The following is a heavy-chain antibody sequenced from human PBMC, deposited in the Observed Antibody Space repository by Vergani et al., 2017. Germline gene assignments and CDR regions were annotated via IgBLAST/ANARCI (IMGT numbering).Heavy chain of an antibody. CDR1: GYTFTSYY. Sequence: QVQLVQSGAEVKKPGASVKISCKASGYTFTSYYIPWVRQAPGQGLEWMGVIVPSGGATGYKQKIQGGVTMTRDTSTSTVYMELSSLRSDDTAVYYGAREPPRGYYCDYWGQGTLVPVSS. J-gene: IGHJ4*02. D-gene: IGHD5-12*01. CDR2: IVPSGGAT. V-gene: IGHV1-46*01. CDR3: AREPPRGYYCDY.